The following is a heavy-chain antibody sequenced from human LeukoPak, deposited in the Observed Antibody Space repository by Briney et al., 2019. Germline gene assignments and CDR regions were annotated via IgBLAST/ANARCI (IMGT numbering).Heavy chain of an antibody. J-gene: IGHJ4*02. CDR1: GYTFTSYY. V-gene: IGHV1-46*01. D-gene: IGHD6-19*01. Sequence: ASVKVSCKASGYTFTSYYMHWVRQAPGQGLEWMGIINPSGGSTSYTRKFQGRVTMTRDTSTTTVYMELSSLRSQDTAVYYCARVVTDSSGWYHFDYWGQGTLVTVSS. CDR3: ARVVTDSSGWYHFDY. CDR2: INPSGGST.